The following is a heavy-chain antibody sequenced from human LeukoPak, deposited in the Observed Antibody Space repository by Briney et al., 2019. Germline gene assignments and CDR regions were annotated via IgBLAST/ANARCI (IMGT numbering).Heavy chain of an antibody. V-gene: IGHV3-23*01. Sequence: GGSLRLSCAASGFTFSSYAMSWVRQAPGKGLEWVSAISGSGGSTYYADSVKGRFTISRDNSKNTLYLQMNSLRAEDTAVYYCAKYPGIHGDYKYYFDYWGQGTLVTVSS. CDR3: AKYPGIHGDYKYYFDY. D-gene: IGHD4-17*01. CDR1: GFTFSSYA. J-gene: IGHJ4*02. CDR2: ISGSGGST.